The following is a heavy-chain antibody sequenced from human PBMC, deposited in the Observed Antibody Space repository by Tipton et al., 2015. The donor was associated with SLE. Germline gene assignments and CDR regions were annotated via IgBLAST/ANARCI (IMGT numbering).Heavy chain of an antibody. D-gene: IGHD5-24*01. J-gene: IGHJ4*02. CDR2: ISHSGSTT. Sequence: SLRLSCAASGFTFMSYDMNWVRQAPGKGPEWVSYISHSGSTTYYSDSVKGRFTISRDDAMNSLVLQMSSLRVEDTAVYYCARTAGLLGDGCWGQGTLVTVSS. CDR3: ARTAGLLGDGC. CDR1: GFTFMSYD. V-gene: IGHV3-48*03.